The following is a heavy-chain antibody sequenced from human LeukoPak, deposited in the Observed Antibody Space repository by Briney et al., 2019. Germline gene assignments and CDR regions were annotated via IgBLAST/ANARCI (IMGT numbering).Heavy chain of an antibody. V-gene: IGHV3-30*04. Sequence: GGSLRLSCAASGFTFSSYAMHGVRQAPGKGLEWGGVISYDGSNKYYADSVKGRFTISRDNSKNPLYLQIHSLRAEDTTVYECAREGPYDITRCYMRYYFHYGGQATLLTLPS. CDR3: AREGPYDITRCYMRYYFHY. J-gene: IGHJ4*02. D-gene: IGHD2-15*01. CDR1: GFTFSSYA. CDR2: ISYDGSNK.